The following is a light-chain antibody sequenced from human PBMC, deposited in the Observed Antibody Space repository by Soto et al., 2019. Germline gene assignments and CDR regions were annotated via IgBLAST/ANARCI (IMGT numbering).Light chain of an antibody. CDR1: SSDVGAFDY. J-gene: IGLJ1*01. CDR3: SSYTTSITHV. CDR2: DVS. V-gene: IGLV2-14*03. Sequence: QSVLTQPASVSGSPGQSITISCTGSSSDVGAFDYVCWHQQHPGKAPKLLIFDVSSRPSGVSSRFSASKSGNTASLTISGLQAEDEADYYCSSYTTSITHVFXTGTKVTVL.